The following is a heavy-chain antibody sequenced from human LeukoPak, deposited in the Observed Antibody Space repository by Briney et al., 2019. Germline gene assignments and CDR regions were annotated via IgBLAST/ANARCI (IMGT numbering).Heavy chain of an antibody. J-gene: IGHJ4*02. Sequence: TGGSLRLSCAASGFTFSSSWMSWLRQAPGKGLEWVTNIDQGGSGKYYVDSVKGRFTISRDNAKNSLYLQMNSLRAEDTAVYYCARDIEAAGLFLDYWGQGTLVTVSS. CDR1: GFTFSSSW. CDR3: ARDIEAAGLFLDY. CDR2: IDQGGSGK. V-gene: IGHV3-7*01. D-gene: IGHD6-13*01.